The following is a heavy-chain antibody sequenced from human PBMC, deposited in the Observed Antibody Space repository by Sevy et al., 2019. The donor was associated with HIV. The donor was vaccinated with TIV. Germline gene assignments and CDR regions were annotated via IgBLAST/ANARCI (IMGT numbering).Heavy chain of an antibody. CDR3: TRLAWLVRGGY. CDR1: GFTFSGSA. J-gene: IGHJ4*02. Sequence: GGSLRLSCAASGFTFSGSAMHWVRQASGKGLEWVGRIRSKANSYATAYAASGKDRFTRSRDDSKNSAYLQMNSLKTEDTAVYYCTRLAWLVRGGYWGKGTLFTVSS. CDR2: IRSKANSYAT. V-gene: IGHV3-73*01. D-gene: IGHD6-19*01.